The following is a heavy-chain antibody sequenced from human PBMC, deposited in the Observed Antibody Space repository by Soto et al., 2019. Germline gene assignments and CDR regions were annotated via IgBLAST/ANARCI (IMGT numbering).Heavy chain of an antibody. CDR3: VRRNQNIPGDY. CDR1: CYNFSNYL. CDR2: IYPGDSTI. J-gene: IGHJ4*02. V-gene: IGHV5-51*01. Sequence: PGESLKISCPGSCYNFSNYLISLGRQVPGKGLESMGIIYPGDSTIKYSPSFQGEATFSADTSISTAYLQWGSLTASATAMYYSVRRNQNIPGDYWGQGTSVTVSS.